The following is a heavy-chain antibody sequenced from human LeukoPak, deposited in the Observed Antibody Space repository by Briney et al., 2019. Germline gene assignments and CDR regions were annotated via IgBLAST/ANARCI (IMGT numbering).Heavy chain of an antibody. CDR1: DGSITSYY. CDR2: IYNSGST. CDR3: ARDKGPYWYFDL. Sequence: SKTLSLTCTVSDGSITSYYWNWIRQPPGKGLEWIGNIYNSGSTDYNPSLKSRVTISVNTSKNQISLKLSSVTAADTAVYYCARDKGPYWYFDLWGRGTLVTVSS. V-gene: IGHV4-59*01. J-gene: IGHJ2*01.